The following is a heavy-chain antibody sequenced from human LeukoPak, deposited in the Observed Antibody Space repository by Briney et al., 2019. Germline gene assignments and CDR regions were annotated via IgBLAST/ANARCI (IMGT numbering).Heavy chain of an antibody. D-gene: IGHD5-24*01. CDR3: ARAAVATIWRDYYYYMDV. J-gene: IGHJ6*03. Sequence: SVKVSFKASGGTFSSYAISWGRQAPGQGLEWMGGIIPIFGTANYAQKFQGRVTITADESTITAYMELSSLRSEDTAVYYCARAAVATIWRDYYYYMDVWGKGTPVTISS. CDR2: IIPIFGTA. CDR1: GGTFSSYA. V-gene: IGHV1-69*13.